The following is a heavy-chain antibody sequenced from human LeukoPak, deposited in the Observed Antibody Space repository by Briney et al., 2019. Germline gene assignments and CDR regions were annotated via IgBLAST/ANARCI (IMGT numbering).Heavy chain of an antibody. V-gene: IGHV3-23*01. J-gene: IGHJ4*02. CDR1: GFTFSNYG. CDR2: ISGSGGST. D-gene: IGHD2-2*01. CDR3: AKVGVPAAMELGTRGVATTIALDY. Sequence: GGSLRLSCAASGFTFSNYGMTWVRQAPGKGLEWVSGISGSGGSTYYADSVKGRFTISRDNSKNTLYLQMHSLRAEDTALYYCAKVGVPAAMELGTRGVATTIALDYWGQGTLVTVSS.